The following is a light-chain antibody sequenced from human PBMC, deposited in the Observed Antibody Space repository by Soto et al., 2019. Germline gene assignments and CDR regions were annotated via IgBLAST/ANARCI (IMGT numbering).Light chain of an antibody. Sequence: EIVMTQSPATLSVSPGERATLSCRASQSVSSSYLAWYQQKPGQAPRLLIYGASSRATGIPDRFSGSGSRTDFPLAIRRLEPEDFAVYYCQQYGSSPTFGQGTKVDSK. CDR2: GAS. V-gene: IGKV3-20*01. J-gene: IGKJ1*01. CDR1: QSVSSSY. CDR3: QQYGSSPT.